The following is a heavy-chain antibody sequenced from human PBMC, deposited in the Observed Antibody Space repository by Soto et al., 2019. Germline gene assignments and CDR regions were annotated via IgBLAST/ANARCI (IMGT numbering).Heavy chain of an antibody. CDR3: AKKRSLNKAPFGY. CDR1: GFTFSSYA. Sequence: PGGSLRLSCAASGFTFSSYAMSWVRQAPGKGLEWVSAISGSGGSTYYTESVEGRFTTSRDNSKNTLYLQMNSLRAEDTAIYYCAKKRSLNKAPFGYWGQGTLVTVSS. CDR2: ISGSGGST. D-gene: IGHD1-1*01. J-gene: IGHJ4*02. V-gene: IGHV3-23*01.